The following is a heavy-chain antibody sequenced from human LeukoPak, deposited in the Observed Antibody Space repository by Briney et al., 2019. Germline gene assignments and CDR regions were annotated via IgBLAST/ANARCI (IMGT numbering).Heavy chain of an antibody. J-gene: IGHJ2*01. Sequence: SETLSLTCAVYGASFRAYYWSWIRQAPGKGLEWIGEINDSGHARYNASLKSRVTMSVDTSKNQFSLKLKSVTAADTAVYYCASSRDLYHVAFTSYWYFDVWGRGSLVTVSS. CDR3: ASSRDLYHVAFTSYWYFDV. V-gene: IGHV4-34*01. CDR2: INDSGHA. CDR1: GASFRAYY. D-gene: IGHD2-21*01.